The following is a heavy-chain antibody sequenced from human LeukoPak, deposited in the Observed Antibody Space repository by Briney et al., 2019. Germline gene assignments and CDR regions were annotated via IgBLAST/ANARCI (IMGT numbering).Heavy chain of an antibody. V-gene: IGHV3-30*04. J-gene: IGHJ6*03. CDR1: GFTFSSYA. CDR3: AKASGSYYAQYYYYYMDV. CDR2: ISNDGTYK. D-gene: IGHD1-26*01. Sequence: GGSLRLSCAASGFTFSSYAMHWVRQAPGKGLDWVAVISNDGTYKYYADSVKGRFTISRDNSKNTLYFQMNSLRTEDTAVYYCAKASGSYYAQYYYYYMDVWGKGTTVTVSS.